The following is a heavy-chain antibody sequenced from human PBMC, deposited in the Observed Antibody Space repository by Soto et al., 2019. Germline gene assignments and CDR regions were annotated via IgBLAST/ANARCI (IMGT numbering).Heavy chain of an antibody. V-gene: IGHV4-31*03. CDR2: IYVTGAV. CDR1: GAALNSGNYY. CDR3: ARLRIATNNYKWFDP. J-gene: IGHJ5*02. D-gene: IGHD2-21*01. Sequence: SETLSLTCSVSGAALNSGNYYWSWIRQDPGKGLEWIGHIYVTGAVDYNPSLRDRITISQDTSERQFSLNLRLVTAADTAVYYCARLRIATNNYKWFDPWGQGTLVTVSS.